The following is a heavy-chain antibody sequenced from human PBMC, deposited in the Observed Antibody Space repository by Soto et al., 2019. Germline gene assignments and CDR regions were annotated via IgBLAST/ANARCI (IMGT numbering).Heavy chain of an antibody. CDR1: GFTFSSYS. J-gene: IGHJ4*02. V-gene: IGHV3-48*01. CDR2: ISSSSTI. CDR3: ARERGSGWTFDY. Sequence: GGSLRLSCAASGFTFSSYSMNWVRQAPGKGLEWVSSISSSSTIYYADSVEGRFTISRDNVQNSLYLQMHSLRAEDTAVYYCARERGSGWTFDYWGQGTLVTVSS. D-gene: IGHD6-19*01.